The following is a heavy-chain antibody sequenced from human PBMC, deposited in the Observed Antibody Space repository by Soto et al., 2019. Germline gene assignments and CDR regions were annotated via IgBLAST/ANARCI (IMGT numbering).Heavy chain of an antibody. J-gene: IGHJ4*02. CDR1: GFTFSSYA. V-gene: IGHV3-30-3*01. Sequence: GGSLKLSCAASGFTFSSYAMHWVRQAPGKGLEWVAVISYDGSNKYYADSVKGRFTISRDNSKNTLYLQMNSLRAEDTAVYYCARERYFDYWGQGTLVTVSS. CDR3: ARERYFDY. CDR2: ISYDGSNK.